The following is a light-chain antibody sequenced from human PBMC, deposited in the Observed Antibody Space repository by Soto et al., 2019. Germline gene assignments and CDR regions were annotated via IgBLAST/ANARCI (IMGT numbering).Light chain of an antibody. CDR2: GAS. Sequence: DIQMTQSPSSVSASIGDTVTITCRASQDISTLLAWYQQKPGKAPKLLIYGASTLESGVPSRFSGRGSGTDFTLTISSLQPEDFATYFCQQAESFPLTLGVGTKVEIK. CDR3: QQAESFPLT. V-gene: IGKV1D-12*01. J-gene: IGKJ4*01. CDR1: QDISTL.